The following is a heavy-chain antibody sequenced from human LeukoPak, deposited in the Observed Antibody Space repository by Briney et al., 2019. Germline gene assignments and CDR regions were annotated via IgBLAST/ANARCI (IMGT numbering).Heavy chain of an antibody. J-gene: IGHJ4*02. CDR1: GFIFTGYF. CDR3: ATDRGWRTSGYYLYYFEY. D-gene: IGHD3-3*01. CDR2: IKHDGSEK. V-gene: IGHV3-7*01. Sequence: PGGSLRLSCAASGFIFTGYFMSWVRQAPGKGLEWVASIKHDGSEKYYVDSVRGRFTISRDNTKNLLYLQMSSLRDEDTAVYYCATDRGWRTSGYYLYYFEYWGQGTLVTFSS.